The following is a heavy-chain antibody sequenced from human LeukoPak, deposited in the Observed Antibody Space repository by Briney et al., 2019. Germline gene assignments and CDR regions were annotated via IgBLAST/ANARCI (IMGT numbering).Heavy chain of an antibody. CDR2: ISASGSNI. V-gene: IGHV3-48*01. CDR1: GFPFSSYS. J-gene: IGHJ4*02. D-gene: IGHD1-1*01. CDR3: VRVKGTYFDF. Sequence: AWSLRLSCAASGFPFSSYSMNWVRQAPGKGLEWVSYISASGSNIYYLDSVKGRFTVSRDNAMNSLFLQMDRPRAEDTAVYYCVRVKGTYFDFWGQGTLV.